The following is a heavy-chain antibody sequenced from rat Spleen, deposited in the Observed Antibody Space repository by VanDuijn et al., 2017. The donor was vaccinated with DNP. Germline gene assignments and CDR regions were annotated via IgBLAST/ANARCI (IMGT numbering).Heavy chain of an antibody. CDR1: GFTFSDYY. Sequence: EVQLVESGGGLVQPGRSLKLSCTASGFTFSDYYMAWVRQAPTKGLEWVANMRYEGGSTYYGDSVKGRFTIDRDNARRTLYLQMYSLRSWDMATYYCGRYSLIKRGWDYWGQGVSVTVSS. J-gene: IGHJ2*01. V-gene: IGHV5-22*01. CDR3: GRYSLIKRGWDY. CDR2: MRYEGGST. D-gene: IGHD4-1*01.